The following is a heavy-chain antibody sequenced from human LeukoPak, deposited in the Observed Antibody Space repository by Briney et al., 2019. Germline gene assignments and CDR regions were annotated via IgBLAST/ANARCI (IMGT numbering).Heavy chain of an antibody. CDR1: GGTFSSYA. V-gene: IGHV1-18*01. J-gene: IGHJ4*02. Sequence: GASVNVSFKASGGTFSSYAISWVRQAPGQGLEWMGWISAYNGNTNYAQKLQGRVTMTTDTSTSTAYMELRSLRSDDTAVYYCARDRQLVFDYWGQGTLVTVSS. CDR2: ISAYNGNT. CDR3: ARDRQLVFDY. D-gene: IGHD6-13*01.